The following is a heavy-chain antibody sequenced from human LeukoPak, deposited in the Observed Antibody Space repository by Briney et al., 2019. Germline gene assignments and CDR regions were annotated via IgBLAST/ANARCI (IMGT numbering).Heavy chain of an antibody. CDR2: IYYSGST. V-gene: IGHV4-30-4*01. Sequence: PSQTLSLTCTVSGGSISSGDYYWSWLRPPPGKGLEWIGYIYYSGSTYYNPSLKSRVTISVDTSKNQFSLKLSSVTAADTAVYYCARGYCSGGSCYPDYWGQGTLVTVSS. CDR1: GGSISSGDYY. J-gene: IGHJ4*02. CDR3: ARGYCSGGSCYPDY. D-gene: IGHD2-15*01.